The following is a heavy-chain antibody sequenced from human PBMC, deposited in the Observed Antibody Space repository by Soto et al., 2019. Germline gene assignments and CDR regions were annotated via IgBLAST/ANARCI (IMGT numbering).Heavy chain of an antibody. CDR1: GYTFPSYG. V-gene: IGHV1-18*01. J-gene: IGHJ4*02. D-gene: IGHD4-17*01. CDR2: ISAYNGNT. Sequence: ASVKVSCKASGYTFPSYGISWVRQAPGQGLEWMGWISAYNGNTNYAQKLQGRVTMTTDTSTNTAYMELSSLRSEDTAVYYCARTLYGDNVDYWGQGTLVTVSS. CDR3: ARTLYGDNVDY.